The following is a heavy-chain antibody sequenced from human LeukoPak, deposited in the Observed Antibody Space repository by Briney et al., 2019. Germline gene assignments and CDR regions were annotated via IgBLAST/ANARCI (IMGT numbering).Heavy chain of an antibody. V-gene: IGHV1-2*06. Sequence: GASVKVSFKASGYTFTGYYMHWVRQAPGQGLEWMGRINPNSGGTNYAQKFPGRVTMTRDASISTAYMELSRLRSDDTAVYYCASFFSCSGGSCYTDLLPKPIYFDYWGQGTLVTVSS. CDR3: ASFFSCSGGSCYTDLLPKPIYFDY. CDR1: GYTFTGYY. J-gene: IGHJ4*02. D-gene: IGHD2-15*01. CDR2: INPNSGGT.